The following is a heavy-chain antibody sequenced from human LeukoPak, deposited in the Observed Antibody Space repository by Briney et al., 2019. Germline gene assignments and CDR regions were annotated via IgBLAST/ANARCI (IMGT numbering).Heavy chain of an antibody. CDR1: GSTFDDYA. Sequence: GGSLRLSCATSGSTFDDYAIHWVRQAPGKGLEWVSLISGDGGRTYYADSVKGRFTISRDNSKKSLYLQMNSLRSQDTALYYCAKVGVGSSSYYYYYGMDVWGQGTTATVSS. J-gene: IGHJ6*02. D-gene: IGHD1-26*01. CDR2: ISGDGGRT. V-gene: IGHV3-43*02. CDR3: AKVGVGSSSYYYYYGMDV.